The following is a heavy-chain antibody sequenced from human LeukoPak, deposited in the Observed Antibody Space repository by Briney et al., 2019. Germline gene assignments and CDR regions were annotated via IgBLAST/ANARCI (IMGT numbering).Heavy chain of an antibody. D-gene: IGHD3-16*01. CDR3: ARGGGLDV. CDR2: INNNGNVN. CDR1: GFTFSIYW. V-gene: IGHV3-7*03. Sequence: GGSLRLSCAASGFTFSIYWMNCARQGPGKGLEWVARINNNGNVNYYVESVKGRLTISRDNAKNSLYLQMSNLRAEDTAVYFCARGGGLDVWGQGATVTVSS. J-gene: IGHJ6*02.